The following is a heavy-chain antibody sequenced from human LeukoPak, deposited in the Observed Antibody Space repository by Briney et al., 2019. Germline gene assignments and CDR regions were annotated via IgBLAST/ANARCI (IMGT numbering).Heavy chain of an antibody. Sequence: GGSLRLSCEASGITSGSYAMSWVRQAPGKGLEWVSAISPSGGTTYYADAVRGRFTISRDNAENTLYLQMNSLRAEDTAVYYCAKALGMSGGYYFDYWGQGTPVTVSS. V-gene: IGHV3-23*01. CDR2: ISPSGGTT. J-gene: IGHJ4*02. CDR3: AKALGMSGGYYFDY. CDR1: GITSGSYA. D-gene: IGHD7-27*01.